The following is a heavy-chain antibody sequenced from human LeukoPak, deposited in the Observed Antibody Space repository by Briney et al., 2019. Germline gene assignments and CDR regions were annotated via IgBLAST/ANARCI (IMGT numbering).Heavy chain of an antibody. D-gene: IGHD3-9*01. J-gene: IGHJ3*02. CDR3: AKGYYEIHDAFDI. Sequence: GRSLRLSCAASGFTFSSSPMHWVRQAPGMGLEWVSVIPSDGSTKFYADSVKGRFTISRDNSKNTLNLQMDSLRAEDTAVYYCAKGYYEIHDAFDIWGQGTMVTVSS. V-gene: IGHV3-30-3*02. CDR1: GFTFSSSP. CDR2: IPSDGSTK.